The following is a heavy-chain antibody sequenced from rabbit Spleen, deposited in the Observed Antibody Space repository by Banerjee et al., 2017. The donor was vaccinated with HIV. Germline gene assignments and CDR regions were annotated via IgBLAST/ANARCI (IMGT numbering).Heavy chain of an antibody. D-gene: IGHD2-1*01. J-gene: IGHJ4*01. CDR2: IAGGSSGST. Sequence: QEQLEESGGGLVQPEGSLTLTCTASGFSFSSSYWICWVRQAPGKGLEWIACIAGGSSGSTYYASWATGRFTISKTSSTTVTLQMTSLTAADTATYFCGRGSATMTMVITGYYLSLWGQGTLVTVS. CDR1: GFSFSSSYW. V-gene: IGHV1S45*01. CDR3: GRGSATMTMVITGYYLSL.